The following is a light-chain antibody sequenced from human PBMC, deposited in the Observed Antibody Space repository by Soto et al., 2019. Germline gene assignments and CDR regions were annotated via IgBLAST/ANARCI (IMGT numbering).Light chain of an antibody. CDR1: QSVSSNN. V-gene: IGKV3-20*01. CDR2: GAS. J-gene: IGKJ5*01. CDR3: QQYDNSIT. Sequence: EIVLTQSPGTLSLSPGETATLSCRASQSVSSNNLAWYHQKPGHTPRLLIYGASSRATGIPDRFSGSGSGTDFTLTISRLEPEDFALYYCQQYDNSITFGQGTRLEIE.